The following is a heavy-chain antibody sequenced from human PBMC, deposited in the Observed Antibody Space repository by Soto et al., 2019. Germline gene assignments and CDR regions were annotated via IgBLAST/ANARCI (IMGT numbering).Heavy chain of an antibody. CDR2: ISYDGSNE. V-gene: IGHV3-30*03. CDR3: ARDVHRNSYNFEY. Sequence: PGGSLRLSCAASGFMFSSYGMHWVRQAPGKGLEWVALISYDGSNEYYADFAKGRFTISRDNSKNTVHLQIDNLRDEDTAVFYCARDVHRNSYNFEYWGHGTLVTVSS. CDR1: GFMFSSYG. J-gene: IGHJ4*01. D-gene: IGHD1-1*01.